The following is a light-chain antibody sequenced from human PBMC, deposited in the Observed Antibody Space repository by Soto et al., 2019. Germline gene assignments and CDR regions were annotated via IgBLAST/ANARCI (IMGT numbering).Light chain of an antibody. CDR3: QQYGSSPYT. V-gene: IGKV3-20*01. CDR1: QSISSTY. Sequence: EIVLTQSPGTLSLSPGERATLSCRASQSISSTYLAWYQQKLGQVPRLLIYGASRRATGIPDRFSGSGSGTDFTLSISRLDPEDFAVYYCQQYGSSPYTFGQGTKLEIK. CDR2: GAS. J-gene: IGKJ2*01.